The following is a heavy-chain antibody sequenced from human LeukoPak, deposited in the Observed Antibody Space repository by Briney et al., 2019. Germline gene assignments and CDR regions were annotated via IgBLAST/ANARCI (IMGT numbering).Heavy chain of an antibody. CDR2: ISGSGGST. CDR3: AVVPAAILGYCYYGMDV. Sequence: GGSLRLSCAASGFTFSSYAMSWVRQAPGKGLEWVSAISGSGGSTYYADSVKGRLTISRDNSKNTLYLQMNSLRAEDTAVYYCAVVPAAILGYCYYGMDVWGQGTTVTVSS. J-gene: IGHJ6*02. V-gene: IGHV3-23*01. CDR1: GFTFSSYA. D-gene: IGHD2-2*02.